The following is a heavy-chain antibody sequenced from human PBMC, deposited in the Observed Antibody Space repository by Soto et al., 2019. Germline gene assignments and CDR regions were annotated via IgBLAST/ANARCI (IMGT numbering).Heavy chain of an antibody. CDR1: GYTFTGYY. V-gene: IGHV1-2*04. J-gene: IGHJ6*02. Sequence: ASVKVSCKASGYTFTGYYMHWVRQAPGQGLEWMGWINPNSGGTNYAQKFQGWVTMTRDTSISTAYMELSRLRSDDTAVYYCARGLGVTIPLYGMDVWGQGTTVTVSS. D-gene: IGHD3-3*01. CDR2: INPNSGGT. CDR3: ARGLGVTIPLYGMDV.